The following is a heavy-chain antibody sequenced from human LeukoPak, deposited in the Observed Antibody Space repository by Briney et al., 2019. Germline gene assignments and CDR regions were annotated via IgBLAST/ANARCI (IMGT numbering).Heavy chain of an antibody. J-gene: IGHJ4*02. CDR1: GYTFTSYD. CDR3: ARDISSWYDPYFDY. Sequence: ASVKVSCKASGYTFTSYDINWVRQATGQGLEWMGWMNPNSGNTGYAQKFQGRVTMTRTTSINTAYMELSSLRSEDTAVYYCARDISSWYDPYFDYWGQGTLVTVSS. CDR2: MNPNSGNT. V-gene: IGHV1-8*01. D-gene: IGHD6-13*01.